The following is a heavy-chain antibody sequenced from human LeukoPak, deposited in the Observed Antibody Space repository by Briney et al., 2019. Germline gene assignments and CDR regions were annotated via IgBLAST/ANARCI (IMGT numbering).Heavy chain of an antibody. J-gene: IGHJ4*02. Sequence: GGSLRLSYAASGFTFSSYAMSWVRQAPGKGLEWVSAISGSGGSTYYADSVKGRFTISRDNSKNTLYLQMNSLRAGDTAVYYCAKRLAVAGHPSFDYWGQGTLVTVSS. CDR3: AKRLAVAGHPSFDY. CDR2: ISGSGGST. V-gene: IGHV3-23*01. CDR1: GFTFSSYA. D-gene: IGHD6-19*01.